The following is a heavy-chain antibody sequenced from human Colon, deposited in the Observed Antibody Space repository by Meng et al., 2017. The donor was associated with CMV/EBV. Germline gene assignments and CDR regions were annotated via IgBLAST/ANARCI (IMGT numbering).Heavy chain of an antibody. CDR1: GGSFTSYA. J-gene: IGHJ6*02. Sequence: SVKVSCKAAGGSFTSYAIIWVRQAPGQGLEWRGGIIPLLNVVKYAQKFQGRVTITADKSTNTAYMDMIDLRSEDTAVYYCARDTDIFVVPDAIRGYYYHGLDVWGQGTTVTVSS. D-gene: IGHD2-2*02. CDR3: ARDTDIFVVPDAIRGYYYHGLDV. CDR2: IIPLLNVV. V-gene: IGHV1-69*10.